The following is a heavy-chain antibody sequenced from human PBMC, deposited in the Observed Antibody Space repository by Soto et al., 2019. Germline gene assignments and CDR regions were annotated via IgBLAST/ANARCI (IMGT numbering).Heavy chain of an antibody. CDR1: GITYTTYA. V-gene: IGHV1-3*04. CDR2: INTGNGNT. Sequence: QVQLVQSGAEVKKPGASVKVACKASGITYTTYAIHWVRQAPGQGLEWMGWINTGNGNTRYSQRFQGRVTLTTDTSASTPYMDVSSLTSEDTAFYYCARAISGYVSWGQGTLIPVSS. CDR3: ARAISGYVS. J-gene: IGHJ5*02. D-gene: IGHD5-12*01.